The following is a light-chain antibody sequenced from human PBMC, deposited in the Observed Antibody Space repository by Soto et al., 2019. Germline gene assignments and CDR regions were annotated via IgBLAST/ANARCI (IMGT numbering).Light chain of an antibody. V-gene: IGKV3-11*01. CDR1: ESVGSN. CDR3: QQRSNWPLT. J-gene: IGKJ4*01. Sequence: EVVMTQSPATLSVSPGERATFSCRASESVGSNLAWYQQKPGQAPRLLIHDSSDRATGIPARFSGSGSGTDFTLTISSLEPEDVAVYYCQQRSNWPLTFGGGTRVEI. CDR2: DSS.